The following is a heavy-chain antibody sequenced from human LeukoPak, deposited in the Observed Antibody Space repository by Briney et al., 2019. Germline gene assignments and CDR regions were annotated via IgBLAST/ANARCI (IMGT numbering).Heavy chain of an antibody. CDR1: GFTFSSYW. J-gene: IGHJ5*02. V-gene: IGHV3-74*01. CDR3: VKEEMGRGASPNS. Sequence: PGGSLRLSCAASGFTFSSYWMHWVRQAPGKGLVWVSRINSDGSSTSYADSVKGRFTISRDNAKNTLYLQMNSLRAEDTAVYYCVKEEMGRGASPNSWGQGTLVAVSS. D-gene: IGHD3-10*01. CDR2: INSDGSST.